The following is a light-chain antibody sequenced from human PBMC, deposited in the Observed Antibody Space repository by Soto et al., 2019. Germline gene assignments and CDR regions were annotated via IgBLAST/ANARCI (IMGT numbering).Light chain of an antibody. J-gene: IGKJ4*01. CDR2: WAS. CDR3: QEYCSTPFA. CDR1: QSVLYSSNHRNY. Sequence: DIVMTQSPDSLAVSLGERATISCNSSQSVLYSSNHRNYLAWYQQKPRQPPNLLIYWASTRESGVPDRFSSSGSEIDFTITITGQQAEDVGVYYCQEYCSTPFACGGGTKVEIK. V-gene: IGKV4-1*01.